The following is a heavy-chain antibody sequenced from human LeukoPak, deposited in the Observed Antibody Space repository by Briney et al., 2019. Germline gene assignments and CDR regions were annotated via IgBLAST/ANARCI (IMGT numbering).Heavy chain of an antibody. Sequence: GGSLRLSCAASGFAFSTYWMHWVRQAPGKGLVWVSRIKSDGSSTTYADFVKGRFTASRDNAKKSLYLQMSSLRAEDADRYVWGRGGGRGSVGGDCWGQGTLVTVSS. J-gene: IGHJ4*02. V-gene: IGHV3-74*03. CDR1: GFAFSTYW. CDR3: GRGGGRGSVGGDC. D-gene: IGHD3-10*01. CDR2: IKSDGSST.